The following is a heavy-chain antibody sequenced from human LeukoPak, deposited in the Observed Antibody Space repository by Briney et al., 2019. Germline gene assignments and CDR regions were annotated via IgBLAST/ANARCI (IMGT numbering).Heavy chain of an antibody. CDR2: ISSSSSYT. CDR1: GITFSDYY. D-gene: IGHD3-10*01. CDR3: ARSPSMVRGVITFFDY. J-gene: IGHJ4*02. V-gene: IGHV3-11*06. Sequence: PGGSLRLSCAASGITFSDYYMSWIRQAPGKGLEWVSYISSSSSYTNYADSVKGRFTISRDNAKNSLYLQMNSLRAEDTAVYYCARSPSMVRGVITFFDYWGQGTLVTVSS.